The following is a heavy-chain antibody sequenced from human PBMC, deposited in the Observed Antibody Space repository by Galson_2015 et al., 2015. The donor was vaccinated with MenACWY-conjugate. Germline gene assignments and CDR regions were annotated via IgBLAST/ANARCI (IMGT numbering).Heavy chain of an antibody. D-gene: IGHD6-13*01. CDR2: MNSDGSST. J-gene: IGHJ4*02. CDR3: ARGLSVAAAVSPFAY. Sequence: SLRLSCAASGFTFSSFWMHWVRQAPGKGLVWVSRMNSDGSSTSYADSMKGRFTISRDNAKNTLYLQMNSLRAEDTAVYYCARGLSVAAAVSPFAYWGQGTLVTVSS. CDR1: GFTFSSFW. V-gene: IGHV3-74*01.